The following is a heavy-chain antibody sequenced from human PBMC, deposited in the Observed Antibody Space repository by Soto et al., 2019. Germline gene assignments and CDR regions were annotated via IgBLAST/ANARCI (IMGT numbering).Heavy chain of an antibody. V-gene: IGHV6-1*01. D-gene: IGHD1-26*01. CDR1: GDSVSSNSAG. J-gene: IGHJ4*01. CDR3: ARGDQYSGRFFDY. CDR2: TYYRSKWYY. Sequence: SQTLSLTCAIPGDSVSSNSAGWSWVRQSPSRGLEWLGRTYYRSKWYYEYGVSVRGRITINPDTSKNQYSLQLNSVTPEDTAAYFCARGDQYSGRFFDYWGQGTLVTVSS.